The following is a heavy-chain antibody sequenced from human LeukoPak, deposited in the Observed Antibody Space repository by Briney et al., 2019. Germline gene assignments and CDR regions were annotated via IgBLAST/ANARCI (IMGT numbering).Heavy chain of an antibody. CDR1: GFTFSRYW. V-gene: IGHV3-7*01. J-gene: IGHJ6*02. D-gene: IGHD3-10*01. Sequence: GGSLRLSCAASGFTFSRYWMSWVRQAPGKGLEWVANIKQDGSEKYYVDSVKGRFTISRDNAKNSLYLQMNSLRAEDTAVYYCAREGMVWGYYYYYGMDVWGQGTTVTVSS. CDR2: IKQDGSEK. CDR3: AREGMVWGYYYYYGMDV.